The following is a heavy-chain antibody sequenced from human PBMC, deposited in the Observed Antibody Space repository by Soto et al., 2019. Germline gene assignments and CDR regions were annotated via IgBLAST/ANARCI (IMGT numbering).Heavy chain of an antibody. D-gene: IGHD1-26*01. CDR3: AHAYGGRSLY. CDR2: IFWDDSK. J-gene: IGHJ4*02. CDR1: GFSLTTDRVG. V-gene: IGHV2-5*02. Sequence: QITLKQSGPTLVKPTQTLTLTGAFSGFSLTTDRVGVGWIPQPPGAAMEWLAVIFWDDSKTYRPSLASRLPITKDTSKNPVALTMTNLDSLHRTTYYFAHAYGGRSLYWCQGTRVTVSS.